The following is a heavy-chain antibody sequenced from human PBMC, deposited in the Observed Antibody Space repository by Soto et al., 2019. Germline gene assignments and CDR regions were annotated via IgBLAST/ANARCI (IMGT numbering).Heavy chain of an antibody. V-gene: IGHV4-4*07. CDR1: GESVTLYQ. J-gene: IGHJ5*02. CDR2: ISASGSA. CDR3: ARSPYSNTFKVWFDP. D-gene: IGHD6-13*01. Sequence: QVQLQASGPGLLKPSETLSLTCTVSGESVTLYQWSWIRQPAGKGLEWIGRISASGSADYSPSLKSRVTMSMDTSNNQFSLRLTSVTAADTAVYYCARSPYSNTFKVWFDPWGQGTLVTVSP.